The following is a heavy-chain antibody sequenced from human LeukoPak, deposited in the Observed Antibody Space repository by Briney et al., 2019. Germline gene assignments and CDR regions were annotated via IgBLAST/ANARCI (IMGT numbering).Heavy chain of an antibody. CDR3: ARGSSGSTKRYYFDS. Sequence: SETLSLTCTVSDGSISGYYWNWVRQPADRGLEWIGRLYSSGDTYYNPSLKSRLTMYTSKNQFSLKLRSVTAADTAVYYCARGSSGSTKRYYFDSWGQGALVTVPS. CDR2: LYSSGDT. D-gene: IGHD6-19*01. CDR1: DGSISGYY. V-gene: IGHV4-4*07. J-gene: IGHJ4*02.